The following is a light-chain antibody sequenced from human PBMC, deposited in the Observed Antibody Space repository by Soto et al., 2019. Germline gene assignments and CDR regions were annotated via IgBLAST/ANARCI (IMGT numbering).Light chain of an antibody. J-gene: IGKJ4*01. Sequence: EIVLTHSPATLSRSPWERATLSCGASQSVSSVYLAWYPQKPGLAPRLLMDDVSIRAHGTQDRFSVGGSGTTFTLTINRLEPEDFAVYYCQQFGSSLTFGGGTKVEIK. V-gene: IGKV3D-20*01. CDR2: DVS. CDR1: QSVSSVY. CDR3: QQFGSSLT.